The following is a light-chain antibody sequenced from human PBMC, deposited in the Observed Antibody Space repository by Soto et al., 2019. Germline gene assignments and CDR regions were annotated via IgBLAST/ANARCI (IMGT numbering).Light chain of an antibody. CDR2: GAS. V-gene: IGKV3-15*01. CDR3: QQYNNWPRT. Sequence: EIVLTQSPATLSLSPGDRATLSCRASQSVSRYLAWYQQKPGQAPRLLIYGASTRATGIPARFSGSGSGTDFTLTISSLQSEDFAVYYCQQYNNWPRTFGQGTTVDIK. J-gene: IGKJ1*01. CDR1: QSVSRY.